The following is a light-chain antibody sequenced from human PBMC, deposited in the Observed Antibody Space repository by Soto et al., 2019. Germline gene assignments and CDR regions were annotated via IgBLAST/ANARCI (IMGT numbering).Light chain of an antibody. J-gene: IGKJ1*01. CDR3: QQYGSSGT. Sequence: TQSPSTLSGSPGDRVTLSCRASQSVGSYLAWYQHKPGQAPRLLISDASNRATGIPDRFSGSGSGTDFTLTISRLEPEDFAVYYCQQYGSSGTFGQGTKVDIK. CDR1: QSVGSY. CDR2: DAS. V-gene: IGKV3-20*01.